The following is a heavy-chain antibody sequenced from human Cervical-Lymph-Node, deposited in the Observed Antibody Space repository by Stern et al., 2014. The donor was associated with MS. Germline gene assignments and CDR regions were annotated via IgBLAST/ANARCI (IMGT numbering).Heavy chain of an antibody. CDR1: GLTFSSSG. D-gene: IGHD4-23*01. Sequence: VQLVESGGGVVQPGRSLRLSCAASGLTFSSSGMHWVRQAPGKGLERLAIIWYDGSNTYYADSVKGRFTISRDNSKNTLYLQMNSLRAEDTAVYYCAREGGNTAEYFQHWGQGTLVTFSS. CDR2: IWYDGSNT. J-gene: IGHJ1*01. V-gene: IGHV3-33*01. CDR3: AREGGNTAEYFQH.